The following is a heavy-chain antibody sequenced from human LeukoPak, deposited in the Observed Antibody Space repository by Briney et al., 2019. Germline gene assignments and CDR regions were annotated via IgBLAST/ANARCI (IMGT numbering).Heavy chain of an antibody. V-gene: IGHV4-39*07. J-gene: IGHJ4*02. CDR3: ARDGSSSSWYRGDFDY. Sequence: SETLSLTCTVSGGSISSSSYYWGWIRQPPGKGLVWIGSIYYSGSTYYNPSLKSRVTISVDTSKNQFSLKLSSVTAADTAVYYCARDGSSSSWYRGDFDYWGQGTLVTVSS. CDR1: GGSISSSSYY. CDR2: IYYSGST. D-gene: IGHD6-13*01.